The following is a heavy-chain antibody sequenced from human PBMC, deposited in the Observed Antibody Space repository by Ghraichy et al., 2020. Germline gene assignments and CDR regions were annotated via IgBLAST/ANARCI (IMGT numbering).Heavy chain of an antibody. J-gene: IGHJ6*02. CDR2: INSDGSST. Sequence: GGSLRLSCAASGFTFSSYWMHWVRQAPGKGLVWVSRINSDGSSTSYADSVKGRFTISRDNAKNTLYLQMNSLRAEDTAVYYCARPTGNYYYYGMDVWGQGTTVTVSS. D-gene: IGHD4-17*01. CDR3: ARPTGNYYYYGMDV. V-gene: IGHV3-74*01. CDR1: GFTFSSYW.